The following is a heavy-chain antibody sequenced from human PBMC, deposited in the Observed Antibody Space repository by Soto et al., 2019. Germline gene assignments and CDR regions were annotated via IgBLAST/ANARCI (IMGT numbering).Heavy chain of an antibody. Sequence: QVQLVQSGAEVKKPGASVKVSCKASGYTFTKYYIHWARQAPGQGLEWLGIINPSGGSTNYAQKFQGRVTMTRDTSTSTVYMELSSLRSEDTAVYYCARDDFYDSSGPSCDYWGQGTLVTVSS. CDR3: ARDDFYDSSGPSCDY. V-gene: IGHV1-46*01. CDR2: INPSGGST. D-gene: IGHD3-22*01. CDR1: GYTFTKYY. J-gene: IGHJ4*02.